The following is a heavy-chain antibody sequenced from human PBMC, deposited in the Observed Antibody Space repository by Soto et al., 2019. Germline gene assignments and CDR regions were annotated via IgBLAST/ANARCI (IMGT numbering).Heavy chain of an antibody. V-gene: IGHV4-39*01. CDR2: IYYSGST. CDR1: GGSISSSSYY. J-gene: IGHJ4*02. CDR3: AGQVPTSDHDY. D-gene: IGHD2-2*01. Sequence: QLQLQESGPGLVKPSETLSLTCTVSGGSISSSSYYWGWIRQPPGKGLEWIGSIYYSGSTYYNPSLKSRVTISVDTSKNQFSLKLSSVTAADTAVYYCAGQVPTSDHDYWGQGTLVTVSS.